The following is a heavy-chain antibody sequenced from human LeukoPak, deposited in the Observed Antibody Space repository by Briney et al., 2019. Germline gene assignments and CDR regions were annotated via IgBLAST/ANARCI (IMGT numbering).Heavy chain of an antibody. CDR2: TNQDGSVR. V-gene: IGHV3-7*01. J-gene: IGHJ4*02. CDR3: ARASRSTSSEC. Sequence: GGSLRLSCAASGFTFSSYEMNWVRQAPGKGLEWVAITNQDGSVRFYVDSVKGRFTISRDNAKNSLYLYMNSLRVEDTAVYFCARASRSTSSECWGQGILVTVSS. CDR1: GFTFSSYE. D-gene: IGHD6-6*01.